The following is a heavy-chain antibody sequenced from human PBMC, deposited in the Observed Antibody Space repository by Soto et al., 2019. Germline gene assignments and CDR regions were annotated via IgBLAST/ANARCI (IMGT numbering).Heavy chain of an antibody. J-gene: IGHJ4*02. Sequence: SDTLSLTCAVYGGSFSGYYWSWIRQPPGKGLEWIGEINHSGSTNYNPSLKSRVTISVDTSKNQFSLKLSSVTAADTAVYYCARGPRRGYCSSTSCHGIFDYWGQGTLVNVSS. CDR3: ARGPRRGYCSSTSCHGIFDY. CDR1: GGSFSGYY. V-gene: IGHV4-34*01. D-gene: IGHD2-2*01. CDR2: INHSGST.